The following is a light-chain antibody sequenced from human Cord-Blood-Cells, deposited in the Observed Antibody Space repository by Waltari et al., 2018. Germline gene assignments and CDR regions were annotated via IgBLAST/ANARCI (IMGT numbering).Light chain of an antibody. CDR1: SGHSSYA. CDR2: LNSDGSH. CDR3: QTWGTGIRV. Sequence: QLVLTQSPSASASLGASVTLTCTLSSGHSSYAIACPQQQPEKGPRYLMKLNSDGSHSKGDGIPDRFSGSSSGAERYLTISSLQSEDEADYYCQTWGTGIRVFGGGTKLTVL. V-gene: IGLV4-69*01. J-gene: IGLJ3*02.